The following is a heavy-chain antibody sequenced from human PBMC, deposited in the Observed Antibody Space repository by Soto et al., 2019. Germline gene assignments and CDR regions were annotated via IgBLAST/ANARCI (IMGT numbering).Heavy chain of an antibody. V-gene: IGHV1-69*01. D-gene: IGHD5-12*01. CDR3: ARGGTSGYSGYDIYYYYYGMDV. CDR2: IIPIFGTA. CDR1: GGTFSSYA. Sequence: QVQLVQSGAEVKKPGSSVKVSCKASGGTFSSYAISWVRQAPGQGLEWMGGIIPIFGTANDAQKFQGRVTITADDSTNTAYMELSSLRSEDTAVYYCARGGTSGYSGYDIYYYYYGMDVWGQGTTVTVSS. J-gene: IGHJ6*02.